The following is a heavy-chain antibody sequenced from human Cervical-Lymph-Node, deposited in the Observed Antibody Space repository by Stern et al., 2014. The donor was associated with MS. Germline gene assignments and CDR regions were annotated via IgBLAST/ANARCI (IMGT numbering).Heavy chain of an antibody. CDR3: TTQGARGFDHSPTTF. J-gene: IGHJ4*02. CDR2: INPYTGAP. D-gene: IGHD5-12*01. CDR1: GYKFTSSA. Sequence: VQLVQSGPELKRPGASVKVSCKASGYKFTSSAINWVRQAPGQGLEWLGWINPYTGAPTYGQDFRGRVVFSLDSSVTTAYLQIISLRTEDTALYYCTTQGARGFDHSPTTFWGQGTLVTVSS. V-gene: IGHV7-4-1*02.